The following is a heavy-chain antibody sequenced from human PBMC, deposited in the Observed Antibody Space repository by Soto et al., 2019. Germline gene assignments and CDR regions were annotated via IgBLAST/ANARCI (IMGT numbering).Heavy chain of an antibody. CDR1: GFSFTGFG. Sequence: WGSLAVTCASSGFSFTGFGMSWVRQPPGKGLEWVSSISGTGGRTHYADSVKGRFSISRDNSRNTLSLQMNSLRAEDTALYYCAKASEWLFGNWFDPWGQGTMVTVSS. D-gene: IGHD3-3*01. CDR3: AKASEWLFGNWFDP. CDR2: ISGTGGRT. J-gene: IGHJ5*02. V-gene: IGHV3-23*01.